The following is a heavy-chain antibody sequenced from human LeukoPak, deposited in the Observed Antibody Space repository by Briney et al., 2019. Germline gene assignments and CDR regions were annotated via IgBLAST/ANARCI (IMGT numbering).Heavy chain of an antibody. CDR3: ARRILYRDYYFDY. D-gene: IGHD3-16*01. J-gene: IGHJ4*02. V-gene: IGHV3-11*01. Sequence: PGGSLRLSCAASGFTFGDYYMCWIRQAPGNGLEWVSYISSSGSTIYYADSVKGRFTISRDNAKNSLYLQMNSLRAEDTAVYYCARRILYRDYYFDYWGQGNLVTVSS. CDR1: GFTFGDYY. CDR2: ISSSGSTI.